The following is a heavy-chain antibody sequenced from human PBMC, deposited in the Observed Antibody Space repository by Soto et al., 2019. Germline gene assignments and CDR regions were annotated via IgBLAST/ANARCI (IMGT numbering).Heavy chain of an antibody. Sequence: EVQLLESGGGLVQPGGSLRLSCAASGFPFSSYEMSWVRQAPGKGLQWVSLISNSGASTYYADSVKGRFTISRDNSKNTLFLQMNSLRAEDTAVYYCAKVDSKGYVGGYQYMDVWGKGTTVTVSS. CDR2: ISNSGAST. D-gene: IGHD2-2*01. CDR1: GFPFSSYE. CDR3: AKVDSKGYVGGYQYMDV. V-gene: IGHV3-23*01. J-gene: IGHJ6*03.